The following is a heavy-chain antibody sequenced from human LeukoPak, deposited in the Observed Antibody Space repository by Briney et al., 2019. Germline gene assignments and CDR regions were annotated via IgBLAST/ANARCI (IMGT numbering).Heavy chain of an antibody. CDR3: ARDHFDYRLDY. CDR1: GFTFSSYA. J-gene: IGHJ4*02. D-gene: IGHD4-11*01. V-gene: IGHV3-30-3*01. Sequence: QSGGSLRLSCAASGFTFSSYAMHWVRQAPGKGLEWVAVISYDGSNKYYADSVKGRFTISRDNSKNTLYLQMNSLRVEDTAVYYCARDHFDYRLDYWGQGTLVTVSS. CDR2: ISYDGSNK.